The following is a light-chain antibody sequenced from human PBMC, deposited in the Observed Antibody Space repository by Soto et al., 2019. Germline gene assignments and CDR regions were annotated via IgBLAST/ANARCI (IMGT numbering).Light chain of an antibody. CDR3: QQCGSSGWT. J-gene: IGKJ1*01. CDR1: QSVSRI. CDR2: GAS. V-gene: IGKV3-20*01. Sequence: EIVLTQSPGNLSLFPGQTTTLSCRASQSVSRILAWYQQKPGQAPRLLIYGASSRATGIPDRFSGSGSGTDFTLTISRLEPEDFAVYYCQQCGSSGWTFGQGTKVDIK.